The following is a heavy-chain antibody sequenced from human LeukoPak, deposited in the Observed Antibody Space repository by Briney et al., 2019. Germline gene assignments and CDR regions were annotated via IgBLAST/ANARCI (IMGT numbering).Heavy chain of an antibody. V-gene: IGHV3-48*03. D-gene: IGHD6-13*01. J-gene: IGHJ4*02. Sequence: PGGSLRLSCAASGFTFNTYEMNWVRQAPGKGLEWVSYISSSGSTIYYADSVKGRFTISRDNAKNSLYLQMNSLRAEDTAVYYCARVAAADNFDYWGQGTLVTVSS. CDR1: GFTFNTYE. CDR3: ARVAAADNFDY. CDR2: ISSSGSTI.